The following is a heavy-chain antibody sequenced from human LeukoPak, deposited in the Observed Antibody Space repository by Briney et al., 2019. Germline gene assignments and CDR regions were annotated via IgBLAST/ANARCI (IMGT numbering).Heavy chain of an antibody. CDR1: GFTFSSYT. V-gene: IGHV3-21*01. Sequence: PGGSLRLSCAASGFTFSSYTMNWVRQAPGKGLEWVSSISSSSSYIYYADSVKGRFTISRDNAKSLLYLQMNSLRAEDTAVYYCARDKIPSAGTPRGFDPWGQGTLVTVSS. CDR2: ISSSSSYI. CDR3: ARDKIPSAGTPRGFDP. J-gene: IGHJ5*02. D-gene: IGHD6-13*01.